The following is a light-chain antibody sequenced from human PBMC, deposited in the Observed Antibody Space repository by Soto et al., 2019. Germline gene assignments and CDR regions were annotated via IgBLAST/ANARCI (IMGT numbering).Light chain of an antibody. V-gene: IGLV1-40*01. CDR1: SSNIGAGNA. CDR2: GNN. J-gene: IGLJ1*01. CDR3: QSYDSSLSGTV. Sequence: QSVLTQPPSVSGAPGQRVTISCYGSSSNIGAGNAVHWYQHLPGTAPKLLMYGNNNRPSGVPDRFSGSKSGTSASLAITGLQAEDEADYYCQSYDSSLSGTVFGTGTKVTVL.